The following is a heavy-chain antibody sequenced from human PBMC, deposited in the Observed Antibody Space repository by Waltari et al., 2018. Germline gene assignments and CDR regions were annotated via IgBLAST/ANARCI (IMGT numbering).Heavy chain of an antibody. D-gene: IGHD3-22*01. CDR2: TIPIPGIA. V-gene: IGHV1-69*04. Sequence: QVQLVQSGAEVKKPGSSVKVSCKASGGTFSSYAISWVRQAPGQGREWMGGTIPIPGIANYAQKFQGRVTLTADESTSTAYMELSSLRSEDTAVYYCARAIPDYDSSGYGYYYYYMDVWGKGTTVTVSS. J-gene: IGHJ6*03. CDR3: ARAIPDYDSSGYGYYYYYMDV. CDR1: GGTFSSYA.